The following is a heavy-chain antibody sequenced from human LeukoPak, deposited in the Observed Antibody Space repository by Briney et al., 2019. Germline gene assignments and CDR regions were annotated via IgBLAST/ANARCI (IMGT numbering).Heavy chain of an antibody. D-gene: IGHD3-10*01. Sequence: SETLSLNCTVSGGSISSYYWSWIRQPPGQGLEWIGRIYTSGSTNYNPSLKSRVTMSVDTSKNQFSLKLSSVTAADTAVYYCARDTILDYYGSGRRKGPDPVYYYYYGMDVWGQGTTVIVSS. CDR1: GGSISSYY. V-gene: IGHV4-4*07. J-gene: IGHJ6*02. CDR2: IYTSGST. CDR3: ARDTILDYYGSGRRKGPDPVYYYYYGMDV.